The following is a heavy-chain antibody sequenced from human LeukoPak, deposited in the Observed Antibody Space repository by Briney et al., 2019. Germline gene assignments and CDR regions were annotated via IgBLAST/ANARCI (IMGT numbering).Heavy chain of an antibody. CDR1: GFTFSGSW. J-gene: IGHJ4*02. Sequence: GGSLRLSCAASGFTFSGSWMHWVRQAPGKGLVWVSRIKGDGIETNYADSVKGRFTVSRDNAKNTLFLQMNSLRAEDTAVYYCTRDNRYYYWGQGTVVTVSS. V-gene: IGHV3-74*01. CDR2: IKGDGIET. D-gene: IGHD2-21*01. CDR3: TRDNRYYY.